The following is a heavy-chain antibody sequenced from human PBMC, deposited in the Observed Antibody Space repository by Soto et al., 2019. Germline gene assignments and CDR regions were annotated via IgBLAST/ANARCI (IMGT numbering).Heavy chain of an antibody. CDR1: GFTFSSYG. V-gene: IGHV3-33*01. J-gene: IGHJ3*02. CDR2: IWYDGSNK. D-gene: IGHD1-26*01. Sequence: QVQLVESGGGVVQPGRSLRLSCAASGFTFSSYGMHWVRQAPGKGLEWVAVIWYDGSNKYYADSVKGRFTISRDNSKNTLYLQMNSLRAEDTAVYYCARERGVGATPDAFDIWGQGTMVTVSS. CDR3: ARERGVGATPDAFDI.